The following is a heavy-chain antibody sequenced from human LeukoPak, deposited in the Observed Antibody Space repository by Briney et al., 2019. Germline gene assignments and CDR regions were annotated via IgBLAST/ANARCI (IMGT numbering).Heavy chain of an antibody. D-gene: IGHD3-22*01. CDR2: INPNSGGT. Sequence: ASVKVSRKASGYTFTGYYMHWVRQAPGQGLEWMGWINPNSGGTNYAQKFQGRVTMTRDTSISTAYMELSRLRSDDTAVYYCARLHPYYYDSSGFDYWGQGTLVTVSS. CDR3: ARLHPYYYDSSGFDY. J-gene: IGHJ4*02. CDR1: GYTFTGYY. V-gene: IGHV1-2*02.